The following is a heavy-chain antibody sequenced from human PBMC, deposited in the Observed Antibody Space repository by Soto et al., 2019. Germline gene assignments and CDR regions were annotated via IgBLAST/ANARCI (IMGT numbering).Heavy chain of an antibody. J-gene: IGHJ4*02. CDR1: GFTFSSYS. CDR2: ITGSSSYI. D-gene: IGHD4-4*01. V-gene: IGHV3-21*01. Sequence: GGSLRLSCAASGFTFSSYSMNWVRQAPGQGLEWVSSITGSSSYIYYADSVKGRFTISRDNAKNSLYLQMNSLRAEDTAVYYCARDQNTVTVSDFDYWGQGTLVTVSS. CDR3: ARDQNTVTVSDFDY.